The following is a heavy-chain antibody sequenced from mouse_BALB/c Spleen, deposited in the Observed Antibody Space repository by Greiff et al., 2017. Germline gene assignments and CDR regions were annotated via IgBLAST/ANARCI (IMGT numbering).Heavy chain of an antibody. J-gene: IGHJ2*01. CDR1: GYSITSGYY. V-gene: IGHV3-6*02. D-gene: IGHD2-1*01. Sequence: ESGPGLVKPSQSLSLTCSVTGYSITSGYYWNWIRQFPGNKLEWMGYISYDGSNNYNPSLKNRISITRDTSKNQFFLKLNSVTTEDTATYYCARVVTTRGFYFDYWGQGTTLTVSS. CDR3: ARVVTTRGFYFDY. CDR2: ISYDGSN.